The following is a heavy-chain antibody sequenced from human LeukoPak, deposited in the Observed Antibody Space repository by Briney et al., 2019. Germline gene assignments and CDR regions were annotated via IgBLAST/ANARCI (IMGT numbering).Heavy chain of an antibody. D-gene: IGHD5-12*01. J-gene: IGHJ4*02. CDR2: TTSSSSYI. CDR3: ARGPSGYHNT. CDR1: GFTFSSYA. Sequence: GGSLRLSCAASGFTFSSYAMSWVRQAPGKGLEWVSSTTSSSSYIYYADSVKGRFTISRDNAKNSLYLQMNSLTAEDTAVYYCARGPSGYHNTGGQGTLVTVSS. V-gene: IGHV3-21*06.